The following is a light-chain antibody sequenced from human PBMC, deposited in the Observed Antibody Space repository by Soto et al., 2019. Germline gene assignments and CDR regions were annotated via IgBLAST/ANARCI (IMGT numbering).Light chain of an antibody. Sequence: EIVLTQSPATLSLSPGARATLSCRASQNVSTSLAGYQQKPGQAYRLLMFDASNRASGIPARLSGSGSGTDITVTINSLEPEDFAVYYCQQLSNWPQGLTLGGRTKVEIK. V-gene: IGKV3-11*01. CDR3: QQLSNWPQGLT. CDR2: DAS. J-gene: IGKJ4*01. CDR1: QNVSTS.